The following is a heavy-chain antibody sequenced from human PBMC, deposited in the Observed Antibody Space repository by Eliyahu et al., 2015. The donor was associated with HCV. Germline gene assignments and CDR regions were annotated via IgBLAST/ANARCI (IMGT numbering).Heavy chain of an antibody. CDR1: GLTLSDYG. D-gene: IGHD3-3*01. J-gene: IGHJ4*02. CDR3: ARDSIIIGFEY. V-gene: IGHV3-33*01. CDR2: IWHDGTHT. Sequence: QVQLVESGGGVVHPGRSLRLSCAVSGLTLSDYGMHWVRQAPGKGLEWVAFIWHDGTHTYYADSVKGRFTISRDNSMNTVYLQMNSLRADDTAVYYCARDSIIIGFEYWGPGTQVTVSS.